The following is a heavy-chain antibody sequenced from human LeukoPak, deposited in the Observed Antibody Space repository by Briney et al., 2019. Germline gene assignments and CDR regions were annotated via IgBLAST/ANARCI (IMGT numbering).Heavy chain of an antibody. CDR3: SRESGAFCPFGY. Sequence: SETLSLTCDVSGGSISSTNWWSRVRQPLGQGLEWIGEISLTGETNYNPSLNGRVTMSLDKSRNQLSLKLTSVTAADTAIYYCSRESGAFCPFGYWGQGTLVIVPP. CDR2: ISLTGET. V-gene: IGHV4-4*02. CDR1: GGSISSTNW. J-gene: IGHJ4*02. D-gene: IGHD1-26*01.